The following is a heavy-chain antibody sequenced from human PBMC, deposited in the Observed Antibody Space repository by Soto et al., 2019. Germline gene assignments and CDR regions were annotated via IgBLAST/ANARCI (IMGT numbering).Heavy chain of an antibody. CDR1: GVTFKDYG. CDR3: ARDGWGSNWYFDL. CDR2: ISYDGKQT. J-gene: IGHJ2*01. Sequence: HPGGSLRLSCGAPGVTFKDYGMHWVRQAPGKGLEWVAVISYDGKQTYYADSVKGRFTISKDKSKRTLFLQMNSLRVDGTAVYYCARDGWGSNWYFDLWGRGTLVTVSS. D-gene: IGHD3-10*01. V-gene: IGHV3-30*03.